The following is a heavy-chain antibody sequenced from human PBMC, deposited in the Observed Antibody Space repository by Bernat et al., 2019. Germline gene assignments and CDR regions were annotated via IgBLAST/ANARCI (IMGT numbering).Heavy chain of an antibody. V-gene: IGHV1-69*08. Sequence: QVQLVQSGAEVKKPGSSVKVSCKASGGTFSSYTISWVRQAPGQGLEWMGRIIPILGIANYAQKFQGRVTITADKSTSTAYMELSSLRSEDTAVYYCARESLGGVAAASHSGFDYWGQGTLVTVSS. CDR3: ARESLGGVAAASHSGFDY. J-gene: IGHJ4*02. CDR1: GGTFSSYT. CDR2: IIPILGIA. D-gene: IGHD6-13*01.